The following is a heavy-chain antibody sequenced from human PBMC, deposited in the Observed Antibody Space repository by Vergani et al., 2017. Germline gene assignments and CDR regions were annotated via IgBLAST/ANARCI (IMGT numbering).Heavy chain of an antibody. V-gene: IGHV3-7*01. CDR2: IKQDGSEK. D-gene: IGHD4-17*01. Sequence: EVQLVESGGGLVQPGGSLRLSCAASGFTFSSYWMSWVRQAPGKGLEWVANIKQDGSEKYYVDSVKGRFTISRDNAKNSLYLQMNSLRAEDTAVYYCGGGDYPGRYFDCWGQGTLVTVSS. J-gene: IGHJ4*02. CDR3: GGGDYPGRYFDC. CDR1: GFTFSSYW.